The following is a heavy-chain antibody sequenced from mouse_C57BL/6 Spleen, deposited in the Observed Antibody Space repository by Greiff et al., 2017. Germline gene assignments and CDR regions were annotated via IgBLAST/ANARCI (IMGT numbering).Heavy chain of an antibody. CDR1: GFTFSDYG. J-gene: IGHJ4*01. CDR2: ISSGSSTI. Sequence: DVHLVESGGGLVKPGGSLKLSCAASGFTFSDYGMHWVRQAPEKGLEWVAYISSGSSTIYYADTVKGRFTISRDNAKNTLFLQMTILRSEDTALYYCASKVLYYCGNAMDYWGQGTSVTVSA. V-gene: IGHV5-17*01. D-gene: IGHD1-1*01. CDR3: ASKVLYYCGNAMDY.